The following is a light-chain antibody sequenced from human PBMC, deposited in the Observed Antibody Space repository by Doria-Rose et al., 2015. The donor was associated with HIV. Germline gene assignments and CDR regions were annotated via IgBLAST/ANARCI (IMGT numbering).Light chain of an antibody. CDR1: QSLLYTSKNY. CDR3: QQYYDTPS. J-gene: IGKJ3*01. CDR2: WAS. Sequence: DIRMTQSPESLGMSLGERATLNCKSNQSLLYTSKNYLAWYQQKPGQPPTLLIYWASTRQSGVPARFSGSVSGTDFTLTISSLEAEDVAVYYCQQYYDTPSFGPGTTVDIK. V-gene: IGKV4-1*01.